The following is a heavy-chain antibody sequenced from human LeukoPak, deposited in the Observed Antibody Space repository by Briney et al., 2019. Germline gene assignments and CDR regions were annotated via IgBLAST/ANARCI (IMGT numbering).Heavy chain of an antibody. J-gene: IGHJ6*03. CDR2: INPNSGGT. Sequence: ASVKVSCKASGYTFTGYYMHWVRQAPGQGLEWMGWINPNSGGTNYAQEFQGRVTMTRDTSVSTASMELNRLKSDDTAVYYCARDGFRVTTTFTYYYYYYMDVWGEGTTVTVSS. CDR1: GYTFTGYY. CDR3: ARDGFRVTTTFTYYYYYYMDV. V-gene: IGHV1-2*02. D-gene: IGHD4-11*01.